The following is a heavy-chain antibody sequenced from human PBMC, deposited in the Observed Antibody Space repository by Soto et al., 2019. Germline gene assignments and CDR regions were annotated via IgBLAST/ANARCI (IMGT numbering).Heavy chain of an antibody. Sequence: EVQLVESGGGLVQPGGSLRLSCAASGFTVSSNCMNWVRQAPGRGLEWVSVIYSTGGTYYADSVKGRFTISRDNTKNTLYLQMNSLRAEDTAVYYCASAGGPSNRYFDRWGRGTLVTFSS. CDR3: ASAGGPSNRYFDR. V-gene: IGHV3-66*01. CDR2: IYSTGGT. CDR1: GFTVSSNC. J-gene: IGHJ2*01. D-gene: IGHD2-15*01.